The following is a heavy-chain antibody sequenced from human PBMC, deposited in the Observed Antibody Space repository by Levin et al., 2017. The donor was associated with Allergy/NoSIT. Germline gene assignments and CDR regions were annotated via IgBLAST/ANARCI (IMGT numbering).Heavy chain of an antibody. CDR1: GGSISSSSYY. CDR3: ARDHIVVVTLNSGWFDP. V-gene: IGHV4-39*07. CDR2: IYYSGST. J-gene: IGHJ5*02. Sequence: SETLSLTCTVSGGSISSSSYYWGWIRQPPGKGLEWIGSIYYSGSTYYNPSLKSRVTISVDTSKNQFSLKLSSVTAADTAVYYCARDHIVVVTLNSGWFDPWGQGTLVTVSS. D-gene: IGHD2-21*02.